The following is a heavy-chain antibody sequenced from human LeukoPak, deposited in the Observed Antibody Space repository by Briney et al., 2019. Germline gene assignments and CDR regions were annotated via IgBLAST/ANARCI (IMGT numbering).Heavy chain of an antibody. CDR2: IYYSGST. D-gene: IGHD6-19*01. CDR3: ARGGRIAVAGTFDY. Sequence: SETLSLTCAVYGGSFSGYYWSWIRQPPGKGLEWIGYIYYSGSTNYNPSLKSRVTISVDTSKNQFSLKLSSVTAADTAVYYCARGGRIAVAGTFDYWGQGTLVTVSS. V-gene: IGHV4-59*01. CDR1: GGSFSGYY. J-gene: IGHJ4*02.